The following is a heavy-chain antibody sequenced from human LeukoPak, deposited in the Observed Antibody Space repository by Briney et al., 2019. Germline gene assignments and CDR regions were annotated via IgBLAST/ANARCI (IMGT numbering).Heavy chain of an antibody. CDR2: VYHSGSA. CDR3: ARWAVLTLIDY. CDR1: DYSITSGYY. D-gene: IGHD4-23*01. V-gene: IGHV4-38-2*02. J-gene: IGHJ4*02. Sequence: PSETLSLTCSVSDYSITSGYYWGWIRQPPGKGLQYIGSVYHSGSAYYNPSLKSRVTISVDTSRNQFSLKVNSVTAADTAVYYCARWAVLTLIDYWGQGTLVTVSS.